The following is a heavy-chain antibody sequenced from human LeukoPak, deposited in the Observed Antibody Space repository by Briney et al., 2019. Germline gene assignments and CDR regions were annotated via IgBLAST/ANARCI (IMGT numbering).Heavy chain of an antibody. J-gene: IGHJ4*02. CDR1: GGSISSSSYY. CDR3: ARHGYCSSTSCYPDY. V-gene: IGHV4-39*01. D-gene: IGHD2-2*03. CDR2: IHYSGST. Sequence: SETLSLTCTVSGGSISSSSYYWGWIRQPPGKGLEWIGIIHYSGSTDYNPSLKSRVTIPVGTSNNQFSLKLRFVTAADTAVYYCARHGYCSSTSCYPDYWGQGTLVTVSS.